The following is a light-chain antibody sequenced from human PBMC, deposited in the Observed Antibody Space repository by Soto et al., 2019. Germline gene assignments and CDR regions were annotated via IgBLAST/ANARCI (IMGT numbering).Light chain of an antibody. Sequence: EIVMTQSPATLSVSPGERATLSCRASQSVSSNLAWYQQKPGQAPRLLIYGASTRATGIPARFSGSGSGTEFTLTISSLQSEDFAVYYCQQYNNWPPLTFGPGTRWISN. J-gene: IGKJ3*01. CDR1: QSVSSN. CDR3: QQYNNWPPLT. V-gene: IGKV3-15*01. CDR2: GAS.